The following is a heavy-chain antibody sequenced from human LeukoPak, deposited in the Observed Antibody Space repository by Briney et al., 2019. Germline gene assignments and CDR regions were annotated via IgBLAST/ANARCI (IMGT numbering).Heavy chain of an antibody. J-gene: IGHJ4*02. CDR2: ISAYNGNT. V-gene: IGHV1-18*01. CDR1: GYTFTSYA. D-gene: IGHD3-9*01. CDR3: ARGDLRYFDWLNAFDY. Sequence: ASVKVSCKASGYTFTSYAISWVRQAPGQGLEWMGWISAYNGNTNYAQKLQGRVTMTTDTSTSTAYMELRSLRSDDTAVYYCARGDLRYFDWLNAFDYWGQGTLVTVSS.